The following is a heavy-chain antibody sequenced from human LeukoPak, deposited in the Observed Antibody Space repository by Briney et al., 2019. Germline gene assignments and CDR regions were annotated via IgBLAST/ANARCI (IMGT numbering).Heavy chain of an antibody. V-gene: IGHV4-39*01. D-gene: IGHD3-10*01. J-gene: IGHJ4*02. CDR2: IYYSGST. CDR1: GGSISSNSYY. CDR3: ARLPDYYSRHGAPG. Sequence: SETLSLTCAVSGGSISSNSYYWGWIRQPPGKGLEWIGSIYYSGSTYYNTSLKSRVTISVDTSKNQFSLKLSSVTAADTAVYYCARLPDYYSRHGAPGWGQGTLVTVSS.